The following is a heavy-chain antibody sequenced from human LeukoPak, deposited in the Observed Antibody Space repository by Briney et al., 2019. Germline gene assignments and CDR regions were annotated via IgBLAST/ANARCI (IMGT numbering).Heavy chain of an antibody. CDR3: AKQSLYDSSGHFHY. CDR1: EFTFSSYN. D-gene: IGHD3-22*01. J-gene: IGHJ4*02. CDR2: ISGSSNYI. V-gene: IGHV3-21*04. Sequence: PGGSLRLSCAASEFTFSSYNMNWVRQAPGKGLEWVSSISGSSNYIYYADSVKGRFTISRDNAKNSLYLQMNSLRAEDTAVYFCAKQSLYDSSGHFHYWGQGTLVTVSS.